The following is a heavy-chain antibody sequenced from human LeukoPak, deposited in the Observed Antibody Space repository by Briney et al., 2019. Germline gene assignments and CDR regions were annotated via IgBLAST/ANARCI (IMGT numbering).Heavy chain of an antibody. V-gene: IGHV3-23*01. CDR1: GFTFSSYA. Sequence: GGSLRLSCAASGFTFSSYAMSWVRQAPGKGLEWVSIISGSVGSTYYAGSVKGRFTISRDNSKNTLYLQMNSLRAEDTAVYYCAKDSWRPHSSGWYGDAFDIWGQGTMVTVSS. D-gene: IGHD6-19*01. J-gene: IGHJ3*02. CDR2: ISGSVGST. CDR3: AKDSWRPHSSGWYGDAFDI.